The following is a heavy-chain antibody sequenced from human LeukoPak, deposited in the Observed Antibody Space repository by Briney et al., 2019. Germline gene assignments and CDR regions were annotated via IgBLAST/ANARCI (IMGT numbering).Heavy chain of an antibody. Sequence: PSGGSLRLSCAASGFTFSSYWMSWVRQAPGKGLEWVANIKQDGSEKYYVDSVKGRFTISRDNAKNSLYLQMNSLRAEDTAVYYCAPADYYGSGSYPDYWGQGTLVTVSS. V-gene: IGHV3-7*01. D-gene: IGHD3-10*01. CDR1: GFTFSSYW. J-gene: IGHJ4*02. CDR3: APADYYGSGSYPDY. CDR2: IKQDGSEK.